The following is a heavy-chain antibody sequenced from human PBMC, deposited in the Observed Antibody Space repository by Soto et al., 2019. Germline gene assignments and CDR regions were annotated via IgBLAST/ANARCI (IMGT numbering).Heavy chain of an antibody. D-gene: IGHD1-26*01. CDR3: ARDLGVGATTGYYYYGMDV. CDR1: GYTFTGYY. CDR2: INPNSGGT. V-gene: IGHV1-2*04. J-gene: IGHJ6*02. Sequence: GASVKVSCKASGYTFTGYYMHWVRQAPGQGLEWMGWINPNSGGTNYAQKFQGWVTMTRDTSISTAYMELSRLRSDDTAVYYCARDLGVGATTGYYYYGMDVWGQGTTVTVSS.